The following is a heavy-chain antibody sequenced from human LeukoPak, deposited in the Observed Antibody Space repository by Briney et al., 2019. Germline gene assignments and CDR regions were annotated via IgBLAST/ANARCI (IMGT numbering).Heavy chain of an antibody. CDR2: ISYDGSNK. J-gene: IGHJ4*02. CDR1: GFTFSSYA. CDR3: ASQGRDYDSSGYLN. V-gene: IGHV3-30-3*01. Sequence: PGGSLRLSCAASGFTFSSYAMHWVRQAPGKGLEWVAVISYDGSNKYYADSVKGRFTISRDNSKNTLYLQMNSLRAEDTAVYYCASQGRDYDSSGYLNWGQGTLVTVSS. D-gene: IGHD3-22*01.